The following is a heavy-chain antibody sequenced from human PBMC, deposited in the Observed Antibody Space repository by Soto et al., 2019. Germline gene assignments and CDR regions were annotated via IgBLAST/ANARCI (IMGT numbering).Heavy chain of an antibody. Sequence: GESLKISCKGSGYSFTSYWISWVRQMPGKGLEWMGRIDPSDSYTNYSPSFQGHVTISADKSISTAYPQWSSLKASDTAMYYCARSPEWLFLPMDVWGQGTTVTVSS. V-gene: IGHV5-10-1*01. CDR3: ARSPEWLFLPMDV. CDR1: GYSFTSYW. D-gene: IGHD3-3*01. J-gene: IGHJ6*02. CDR2: IDPSDSYT.